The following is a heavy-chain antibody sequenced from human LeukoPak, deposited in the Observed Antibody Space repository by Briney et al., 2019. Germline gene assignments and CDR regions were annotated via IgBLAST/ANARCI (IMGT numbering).Heavy chain of an antibody. CDR3: VRDSSGWTRGYYYYYYYMDV. CDR1: GFTFSRYS. J-gene: IGHJ6*03. D-gene: IGHD6-19*01. Sequence: GGSLRLSCAASGFTFSRYSMNWVRQAPGKGLEWVSCISSSSSYIYYANSVKGRFTISRDNAKNSLYLQMNSLRAEDTAVYYCVRDSSGWTRGYYYYYYYMDVWGKGTTVTISS. V-gene: IGHV3-21*01. CDR2: ISSSSSYI.